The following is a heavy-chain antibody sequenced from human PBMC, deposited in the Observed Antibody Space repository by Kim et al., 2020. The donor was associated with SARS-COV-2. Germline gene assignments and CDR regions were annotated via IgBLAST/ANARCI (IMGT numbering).Heavy chain of an antibody. CDR2: ISGSGGST. CDR1: GFTFSSYA. Sequence: GGSLRLSCAASGFTFSSYAMSWVRQAPGKGLEWVSAISGSGGSTYYADSVKGRFTISRDNSKNTLYLQMNSLRAEDTAVYYCAEDLGSRFYGSGRGWGQGTLVTVSS. CDR3: AEDLGSRFYGSGRG. D-gene: IGHD3-10*01. V-gene: IGHV3-23*01. J-gene: IGHJ4*02.